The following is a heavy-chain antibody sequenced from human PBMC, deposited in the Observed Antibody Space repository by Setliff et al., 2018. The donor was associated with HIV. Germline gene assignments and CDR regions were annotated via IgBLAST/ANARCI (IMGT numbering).Heavy chain of an antibody. J-gene: IGHJ4*02. Sequence: GSLRLSCAASGFTFSSYSLNWVRQAPGKGLEWVSSISSGSSYTYYTDSVKGRFTISRDNAKNSLYLQMNSLRAEDTAVYYCAKTPSSGWYSLYLDYWGQGTLVTVSS. V-gene: IGHV3-21*01. CDR3: AKTPSSGWYSLYLDY. CDR1: GFTFSSYS. D-gene: IGHD6-19*01. CDR2: ISSGSSYT.